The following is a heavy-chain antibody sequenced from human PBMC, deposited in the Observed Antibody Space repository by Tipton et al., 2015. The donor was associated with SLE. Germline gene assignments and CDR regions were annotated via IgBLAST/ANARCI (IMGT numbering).Heavy chain of an antibody. D-gene: IGHD2-15*01. Sequence: GLVKPSETLSLTCAVYGGSFSGYYWSWIRQPPGKGLEWIGEINHSGSTNYNPSLKSRVTISVDTSKNQFSLKLSSVTAADTAVYYCARPGGSRPVWGQGTLVTVSS. CDR1: GGSFSGYY. CDR2: INHSGST. CDR3: ARPGGSRPV. J-gene: IGHJ4*02. V-gene: IGHV4-34*01.